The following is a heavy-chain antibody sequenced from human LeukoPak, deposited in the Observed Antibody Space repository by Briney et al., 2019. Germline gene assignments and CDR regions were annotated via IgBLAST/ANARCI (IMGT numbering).Heavy chain of an antibody. CDR3: AATSYWGFYYGMDV. V-gene: IGHV3-30*02. Sequence: GGSLRPSCAASGFTFSSYGMHWVRQAPGKGLEWVAFIRYDGSNKYYADSVKGRFTISRDDSKNTLYLQTNSLKTEDTAVYYCAATSYWGFYYGMDVWGQGTTVTVSS. CDR2: IRYDGSNK. D-gene: IGHD2-8*02. J-gene: IGHJ6*02. CDR1: GFTFSSYG.